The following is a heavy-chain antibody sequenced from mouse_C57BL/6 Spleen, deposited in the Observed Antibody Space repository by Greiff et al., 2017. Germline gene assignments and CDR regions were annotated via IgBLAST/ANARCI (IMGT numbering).Heavy chain of an antibody. V-gene: IGHV1-64*01. Sequence: VQLQQPGAELVKPGASVKLSCKASGYTFTSYWMHWVKQRPGQGLEWIGMIHPNSGSTNYNEKFKSKATLTVDKSSSTAYMQLSSLTSEDSAVYYCAREGDYGNYYAMDYWGQGTSVTVSS. CDR1: GYTFTSYW. CDR3: AREGDYGNYYAMDY. CDR2: IHPNSGST. J-gene: IGHJ4*01. D-gene: IGHD2-4*01.